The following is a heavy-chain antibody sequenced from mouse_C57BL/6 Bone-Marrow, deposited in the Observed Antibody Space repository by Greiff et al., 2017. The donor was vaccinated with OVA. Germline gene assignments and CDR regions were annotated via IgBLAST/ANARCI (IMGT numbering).Heavy chain of an antibody. Sequence: VQLVESGPELVKPGASVKISCKASGYAFSSSWMNWVKQRPGKGLEWIGRIYPGDGDTNYNGKFKGKATLTADKSSSTAYMQLSSLTSEDSAVYFCARERNWDWYFDVWGTGTTVTVSS. CDR1: GYAFSSSW. CDR3: ARERNWDWYFDV. J-gene: IGHJ1*03. V-gene: IGHV1-82*01. D-gene: IGHD4-1*01. CDR2: IYPGDGDT.